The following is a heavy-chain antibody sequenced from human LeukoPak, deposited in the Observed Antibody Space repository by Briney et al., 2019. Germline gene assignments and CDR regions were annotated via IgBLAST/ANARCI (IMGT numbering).Heavy chain of an antibody. CDR2: IRSKACGGTT. J-gene: IGHJ4*02. CDR1: GFTFGDYA. V-gene: IGHV3-49*04. D-gene: IGHD2-21*01. Sequence: PGGSLRLSCTASGFTFGDYAMSWVRQAPGKGLEWVGFIRSKACGGTTEYAASVKGRFTISRDDSKSIAYLQMNGLKTEDTAVYYCTRGDTGYSPRVDYWGQGTLVTVSS. CDR3: TRGDTGYSPRVDY.